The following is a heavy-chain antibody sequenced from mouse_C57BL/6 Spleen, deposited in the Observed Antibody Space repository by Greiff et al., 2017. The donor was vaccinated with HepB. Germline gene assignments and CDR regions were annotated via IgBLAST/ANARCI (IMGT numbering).Heavy chain of an antibody. Sequence: VKLMESGPELVKPGASVKISCKASGYAFSSSWMNWVKQRPGKGLEWIGRIYPGDGDTNYNGKFKGKATLTADKSSSTAYMQLSSLTSEDSAVYFCARLVGPYWGQGTLVTVSA. J-gene: IGHJ3*01. D-gene: IGHD6-2*01. CDR3: ARLVGPY. CDR2: IYPGDGDT. CDR1: GYAFSSSW. V-gene: IGHV1-82*01.